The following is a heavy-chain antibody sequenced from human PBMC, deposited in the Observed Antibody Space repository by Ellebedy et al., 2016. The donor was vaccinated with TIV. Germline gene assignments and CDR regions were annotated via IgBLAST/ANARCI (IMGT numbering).Heavy chain of an antibody. CDR3: ARRGSYGDYSVQVNSWFDL. V-gene: IGHV3-7*01. CDR2: IYQAGGEQ. D-gene: IGHD4-17*01. Sequence: PGGSLRLSCEASGFSFRSYWMSWVRQAPGKGLEWVANIYQAGGEQHYVDSVKGRFTISRDNAKNSMFLQMNRLTGAPPGMYYCARRGSYGDYSVQVNSWFDLWGQGTLVTVS. CDR1: GFSFRSYW. J-gene: IGHJ5*02.